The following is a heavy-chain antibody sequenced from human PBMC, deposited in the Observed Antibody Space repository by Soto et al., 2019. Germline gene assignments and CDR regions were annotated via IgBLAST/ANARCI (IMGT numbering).Heavy chain of an antibody. CDR2: IYYSGST. CDR1: GGSISSGDYY. D-gene: IGHD3-3*01. J-gene: IGHJ6*02. CDR3: AKEPVSITIFGVNGMDV. V-gene: IGHV4-30-4*01. Sequence: SETLSLTCTVSGGSISSGDYYWSWIRQPPGRGLEWIGYIYYSGSTYYNPSLKSRVTISVDTSKNQFSLKLSSVTAADTAVYYCAKEPVSITIFGVNGMDVWGQGTTVTVSS.